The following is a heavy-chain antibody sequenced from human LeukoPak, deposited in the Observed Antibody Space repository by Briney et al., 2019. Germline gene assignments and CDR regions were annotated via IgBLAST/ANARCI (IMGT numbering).Heavy chain of an antibody. V-gene: IGHV4-39*01. CDR3: ARHRESDFGYYYYMDV. CDR2: FYYSGTT. Sequence: SETLSLTCTVSGVSISTDNFYWGWIRQPPGKGLEWIGTFYYSGTTYYNPSLKSRLTISVDTSKNQFSLKLSSVTAADTSAYYCARHRESDFGYYYYMDVWGKGTTVTVSS. D-gene: IGHD4-17*01. CDR1: GVSISTDNFY. J-gene: IGHJ6*03.